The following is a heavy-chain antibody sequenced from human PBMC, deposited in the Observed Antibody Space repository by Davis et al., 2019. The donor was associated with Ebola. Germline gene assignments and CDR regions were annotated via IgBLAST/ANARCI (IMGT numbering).Heavy chain of an antibody. CDR2: ITSSGRTI. V-gene: IGHV3-11*01. CDR1: GFTFSDYY. CDR3: AKKRSNEYSYEDY. J-gene: IGHJ4*02. D-gene: IGHD5-18*01. Sequence: GESLKISCAASGFTFSDYYMSWIRQAPGKELEWVSYITSSGRTIYYADSVKGRFTISRDNAKNSLYLQMNSLRAEDTAVYYCAKKRSNEYSYEDYWGQGTLVTVSS.